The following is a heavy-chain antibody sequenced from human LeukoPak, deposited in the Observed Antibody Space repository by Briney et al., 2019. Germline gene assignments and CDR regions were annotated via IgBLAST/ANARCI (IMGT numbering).Heavy chain of an antibody. CDR2: ISSNGGST. D-gene: IGHD1-26*01. V-gene: IGHV3-64D*09. J-gene: IGHJ4*02. Sequence: GGSLRLSCSASGFTLGTYAMHWVRQAPGKGLEFVSAISSNGGSTFYADSVKGRFTISRDNSKDTLYLQMSSLRAEDTAVYYCVKSAYSGSYSSLDYWGQGTLVTVSS. CDR3: VKSAYSGSYSSLDY. CDR1: GFTLGTYA.